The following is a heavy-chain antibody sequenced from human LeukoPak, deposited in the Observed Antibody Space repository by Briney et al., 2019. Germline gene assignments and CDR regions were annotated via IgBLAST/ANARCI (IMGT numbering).Heavy chain of an antibody. D-gene: IGHD1-20*01. J-gene: IGHJ4*02. V-gene: IGHV3-64D*06. CDR3: ARNRGNWNEQY. Sequence: GGSLRLSCSASGLSFSNSALHWVRQAPGKGLEYVSAISTNGHNTYHADSVKGRFTISRDNSKNTVYLQMSSLRAEDTALYFCARNRGNWNEQYWGQGTLVTVPS. CDR2: ISTNGHNT. CDR1: GLSFSNSA.